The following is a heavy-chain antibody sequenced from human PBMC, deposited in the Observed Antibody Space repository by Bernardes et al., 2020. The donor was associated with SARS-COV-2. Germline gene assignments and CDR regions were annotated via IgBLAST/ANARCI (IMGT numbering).Heavy chain of an antibody. D-gene: IGHD3-10*01. Sequence: GGSPRLSCAASGFICSSYAMRWVRQAPGKGLEWVSGISYSGDNTYYADSVKGRFTISRDNSKSTLYLQMNSLRAEDTAVYYCAKRGDYYISGSYAVGAWHAFEIWGQGTMVTVSS. CDR2: ISYSGDNT. CDR3: AKRGDYYISGSYAVGAWHAFEI. J-gene: IGHJ3*02. CDR1: GFICSSYA. V-gene: IGHV3-23*01.